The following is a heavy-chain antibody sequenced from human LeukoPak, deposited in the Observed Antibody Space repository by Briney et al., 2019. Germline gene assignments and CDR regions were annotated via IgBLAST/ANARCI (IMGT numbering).Heavy chain of an antibody. CDR3: ASPISYYYDSSGYYYADYFDY. CDR2: INPNSGGT. CDR1: GYTFTDYY. D-gene: IGHD3-22*01. V-gene: IGHV1-2*02. Sequence: ASVTVSFKASGYTFTDYYMHWVRQAPGQGLEWMGWINPNSGGTNYAQKFQGRVTMTRDTSISTAYMELSRLRSDDTAVYYCASPISYYYDSSGYYYADYFDYWGQGTLVTVSS. J-gene: IGHJ4*02.